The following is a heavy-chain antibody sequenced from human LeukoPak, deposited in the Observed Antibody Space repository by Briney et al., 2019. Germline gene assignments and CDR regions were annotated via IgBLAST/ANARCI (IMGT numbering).Heavy chain of an antibody. J-gene: IGHJ4*02. D-gene: IGHD3-22*01. V-gene: IGHV4-30-4*01. CDR1: GGSISSGDYF. Sequence: SETLSLTCTVSGGSISSGDYFWSWIRQPPGKGLEWIGNIYFSGSTYYDPSLKSRVIISVDTSKNQFSLRLSSVTAADTAVYYCARTYDSSGYPYFDYWGQGTLVTASS. CDR2: IYFSGST. CDR3: ARTYDSSGYPYFDY.